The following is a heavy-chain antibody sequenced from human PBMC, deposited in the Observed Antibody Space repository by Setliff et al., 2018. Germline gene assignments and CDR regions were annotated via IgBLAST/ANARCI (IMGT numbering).Heavy chain of an antibody. J-gene: IGHJ4*02. Sequence: SETLSLTCTVSGYSISSGHYWGWIRQPPGKGLEWIGSISHSGSTYYNPSLRSRVTISLDTSKNQFSPKLTSVTAADTAVYYCAGGRRYDYGWDFDYWGQGTLVTISS. CDR3: AGGRRYDYGWDFDY. CDR1: GYSISSGHY. D-gene: IGHD4-17*01. CDR2: ISHSGST. V-gene: IGHV4-38-2*02.